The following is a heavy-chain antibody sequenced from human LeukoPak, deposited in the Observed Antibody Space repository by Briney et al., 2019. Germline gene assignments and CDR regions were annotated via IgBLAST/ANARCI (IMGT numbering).Heavy chain of an antibody. J-gene: IGHJ4*02. CDR3: ATSGSYYLGYYFDY. Sequence: GASVKVSCKASGYTFTDYYMHWVQQAPGKGLEWMGRVDPEDGETIYAEKFQGRVTMTRDTSTSTVYMELSSLRSEDTAVYYCATSGSYYLGYYFDYWGQGTLVTVSS. CDR1: GYTFTDYY. D-gene: IGHD1-26*01. V-gene: IGHV1-69-2*01. CDR2: VDPEDGET.